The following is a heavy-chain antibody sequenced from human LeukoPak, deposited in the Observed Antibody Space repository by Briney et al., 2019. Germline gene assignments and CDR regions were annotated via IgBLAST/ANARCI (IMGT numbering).Heavy chain of an antibody. D-gene: IGHD6-13*01. CDR3: ARHGIVDSSRKYYFDY. CDR1: GGSTSSYY. Sequence: SETLSLTCTVSGGSTSSYYWSWIRQPPGKGLEWIGYIYYSGSTNYNPSLKSRVTISVDTSKNQFSLNLNSVTAEDTAVYFCARHGIVDSSRKYYFDYWGQGTLVTVSS. J-gene: IGHJ4*02. V-gene: IGHV4-59*08. CDR2: IYYSGST.